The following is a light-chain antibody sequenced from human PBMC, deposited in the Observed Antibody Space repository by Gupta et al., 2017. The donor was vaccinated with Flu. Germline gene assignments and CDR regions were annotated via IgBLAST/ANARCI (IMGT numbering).Light chain of an antibody. V-gene: IGLV1-40*01. J-gene: IGLJ3*02. CDR1: SSNIGAGYD. CDR2: GNS. Sequence: QSVLTQPPSVSGAPGQRVTISCTGSSSNIGAGYDVHWYQQLPGTAPKLLSYGNSNRPSGVPDRFSGSKSGTSASLAITGLQAEDEADYYGQSYDSSLSALLVFGGGTKLTVL. CDR3: QSYDSSLSALLV.